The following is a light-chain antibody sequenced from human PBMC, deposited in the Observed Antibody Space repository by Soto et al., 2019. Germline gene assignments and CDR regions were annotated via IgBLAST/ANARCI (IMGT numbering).Light chain of an antibody. CDR1: QIISSY. CDR3: QQSYSTPRT. J-gene: IGKJ2*01. V-gene: IGKV1-39*01. CDR2: AAS. Sequence: DIQMTQSPSSLSASVGDRVTITCRASQIISSYLNWYQQKPGKAPKLLIYAASSLQSGVPSRFSGSGSGTDFTLTISSLQPEAFATYYCQQSYSTPRTFGQGTKLEIK.